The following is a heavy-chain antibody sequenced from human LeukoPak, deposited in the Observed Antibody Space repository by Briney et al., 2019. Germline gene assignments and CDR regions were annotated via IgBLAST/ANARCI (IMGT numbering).Heavy chain of an antibody. V-gene: IGHV1-2*02. Sequence: ASVKVSCKASGDTFSGYFIHWVRQAPGQGLEWMGNINIYSGVTNYAQKFQGRVTMTRDTSIRTAYMELSSLRSDDMAVYYCAREDESGWRRFDYWGQGTLVTVSS. CDR1: GDTFSGYF. J-gene: IGHJ4*02. CDR3: AREDESGWRRFDY. D-gene: IGHD6-19*01. CDR2: INIYSGVT.